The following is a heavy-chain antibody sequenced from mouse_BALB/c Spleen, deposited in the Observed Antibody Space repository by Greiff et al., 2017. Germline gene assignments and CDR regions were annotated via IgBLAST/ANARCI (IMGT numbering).Heavy chain of an antibody. CDR1: GFTFSSYA. Sequence: EVKLVESGGGLVKPGGSLKLSCAASGFTFSSYAMSWVRQTPEKRLEWVASISSGGSTYYPDSVKGRFTISRDNARNILYLQMSSLRSEDTAMYYCASYGNYGDWYFDVWGAGTTVTVSS. J-gene: IGHJ1*01. CDR3: ASYGNYGDWYFDV. CDR2: ISSGGST. D-gene: IGHD2-1*01. V-gene: IGHV5-6-5*01.